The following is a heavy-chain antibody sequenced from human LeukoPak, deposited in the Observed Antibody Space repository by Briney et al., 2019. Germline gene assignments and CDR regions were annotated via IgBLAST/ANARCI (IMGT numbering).Heavy chain of an antibody. CDR1: GFTFSSYE. CDR3: AREGSRVLAVALDY. D-gene: IGHD6-19*01. V-gene: IGHV3-48*03. J-gene: IGHJ4*02. CDR2: ISSSGSTI. Sequence: GGSLRLSCAASGFTFSSYEMNWVRQAPGKGLEWVSYISSSGSTIYCADSVKGRFTISRDNAKNSLYLQMNSLRAEDTAVYYCAREGSRVLAVALDYWGQGTLVTVSS.